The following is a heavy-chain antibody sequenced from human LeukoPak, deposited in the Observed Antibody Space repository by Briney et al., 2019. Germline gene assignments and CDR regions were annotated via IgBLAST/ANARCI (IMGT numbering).Heavy chain of an antibody. CDR2: IDYSSSYS. V-gene: IGHV3-21*06. CDR3: AGPSGYYALDVFDV. CDR1: GFTFSSFN. D-gene: IGHD5-12*01. J-gene: IGHJ3*01. Sequence: GGSLRLSCAASGFTFSSFNMNWVRQVPGKGLEWVAYIDYSSSYSYYIDSVKGRFIISRDNAKNSLYLQMNNLGVEDTAVYYCAGPSGYYALDVFDVWGQGTMVAVSS.